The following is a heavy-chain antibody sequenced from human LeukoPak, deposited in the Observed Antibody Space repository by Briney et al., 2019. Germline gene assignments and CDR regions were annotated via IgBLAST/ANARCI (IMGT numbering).Heavy chain of an antibody. CDR2: ISAYNGNT. D-gene: IGHD2-2*01. V-gene: IGHV1-18*01. CDR1: GGTFSSYG. CDR3: ARYCSSTSCYYYYYGMDV. J-gene: IGHJ6*02. Sequence: ASVKVSCKASGGTFSSYGISWVRQAPGQGLEWMGWISAYNGNTNYAQKLQGRVTMTTDTSTSTAYMELRSLRSDDTAVYYCARYCSSTSCYYYYYGMDVWGQGTTVTVSS.